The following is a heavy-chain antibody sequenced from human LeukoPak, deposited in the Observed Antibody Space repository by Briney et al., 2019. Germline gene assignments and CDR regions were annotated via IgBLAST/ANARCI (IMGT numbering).Heavy chain of an antibody. D-gene: IGHD3-22*01. CDR3: ASLYSSGYYYGY. CDR1: GGSISSSSYY. Sequence: SETLSLTCTVSGGSISSSSYYWGRIRQPPGKGLDWIGSISYTGSTYYSPSLKSRVTISVDTSKNQFSLKLSSVTAADTAVYYCASLYSSGYYYGYWGQGTLVTVSS. J-gene: IGHJ4*02. V-gene: IGHV4-39*01. CDR2: ISYTGST.